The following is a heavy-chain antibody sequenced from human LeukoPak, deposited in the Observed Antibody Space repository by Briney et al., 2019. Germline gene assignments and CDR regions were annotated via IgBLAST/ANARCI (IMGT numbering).Heavy chain of an antibody. V-gene: IGHV3-23*01. CDR1: GLTFSRYA. Sequence: GGSLRLSCAVSGLTFSRYAMSWVRQAPGKGLEWVAAISSTGGSTYYADSVKGRFTISRDNSKNTLHLQMNSLRAEDTAVYYCSSLLGGSYSYYYGMDVWGQGTTVTVS. D-gene: IGHD1-26*01. CDR3: SSLLGGSYSYYYGMDV. J-gene: IGHJ6*02. CDR2: ISSTGGST.